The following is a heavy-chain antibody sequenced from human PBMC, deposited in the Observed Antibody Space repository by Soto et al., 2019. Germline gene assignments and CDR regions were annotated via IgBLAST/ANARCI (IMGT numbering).Heavy chain of an antibody. CDR3: TTEKGTAILYHFDS. J-gene: IGHJ4*02. CDR1: GFNFSNAW. Sequence: PGGSHRHSSTSSGFNFSNAWMNWVRQATGKGLEWVGRIKRKSDGGTTDYAAPVKDRFTISRDDSKNTLYLQMNSLKTEDTAVYYCTTEKGTAILYHFDSWGQGNPVTVSS. CDR2: IKRKSDGGTT. D-gene: IGHD2-8*01. V-gene: IGHV3-15*07.